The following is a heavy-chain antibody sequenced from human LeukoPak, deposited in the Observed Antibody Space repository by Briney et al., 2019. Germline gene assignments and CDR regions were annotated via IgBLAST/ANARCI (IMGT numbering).Heavy chain of an antibody. D-gene: IGHD2-15*01. Sequence: PSETLSLTCTVSGGSISSYYWSWIRQPAGKGLEWIGRIYTSGSTNYNPSLKSRVTMSVDTSKNQFSLKLSSVPAADTAVYYCARLYCSGGSCLLNWFDPWGQGTLVTVSS. CDR2: IYTSGST. J-gene: IGHJ5*02. V-gene: IGHV4-4*07. CDR1: GGSISSYY. CDR3: ARLYCSGGSCLLNWFDP.